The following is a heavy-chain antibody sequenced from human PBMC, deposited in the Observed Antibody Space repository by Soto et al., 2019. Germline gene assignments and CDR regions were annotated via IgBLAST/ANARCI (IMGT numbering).Heavy chain of an antibody. V-gene: IGHV3-23*01. J-gene: IGHJ3*02. CDR3: ASNYDFWSGYYSPADAFDI. CDR2: ISGSGGST. CDR1: GFTFSSYA. D-gene: IGHD3-3*01. Sequence: GGSLRLSCAASGFTFSSYAMSWVRQAPGKGLEWVSAISGSGGSTYYADSVKGRFTISRDNSKNTLYLQMNSLRAEDTAVYYCASNYDFWSGYYSPADAFDIWGQGTMVTVSS.